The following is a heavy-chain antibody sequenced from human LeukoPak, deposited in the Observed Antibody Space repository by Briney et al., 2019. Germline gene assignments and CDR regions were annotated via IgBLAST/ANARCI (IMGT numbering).Heavy chain of an antibody. J-gene: IGHJ4*02. CDR3: ARSLIAAGTYDF. D-gene: IGHD6-13*01. Sequence: GGSLRLSCAASGFSFSNYEMNWVRQAPRKGPEWVSYISSGGGIIYHADSVKGRFTISRDYAKNSLYLQMNSLRAEDTAVYYCARSLIAAGTYDFWGQGTLVTVSS. V-gene: IGHV3-48*03. CDR1: GFSFSNYE. CDR2: ISSGGGII.